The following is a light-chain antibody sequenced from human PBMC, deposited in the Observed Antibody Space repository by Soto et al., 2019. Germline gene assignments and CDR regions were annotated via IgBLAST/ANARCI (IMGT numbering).Light chain of an antibody. CDR3: AAWDDSLSGWV. CDR1: SSNIGYNY. Sequence: QSVLSQPPSASGTPGQRVTISCSGSSSNIGYNYVYWYQQLPGTAPKLLIYRNTQRPSGVPDRFSGSKSGTSASLAISGLRSEDEADYYCAAWDDSLSGWVFDGGTKLTVL. CDR2: RNT. V-gene: IGLV1-47*01. J-gene: IGLJ3*02.